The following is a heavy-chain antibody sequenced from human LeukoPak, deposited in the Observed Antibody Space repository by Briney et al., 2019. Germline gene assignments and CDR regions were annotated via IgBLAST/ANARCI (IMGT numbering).Heavy chain of an antibody. CDR2: ISSSGSTI. CDR3: AELGITMIGGV. V-gene: IGHV3-48*03. CDR1: GFPFSAYA. J-gene: IGHJ6*04. D-gene: IGHD3-10*02. Sequence: GGSLRLSCVASGFPFSAYAMGWVRQAPGKGLEWVSYISSSGSTIHYADSVKGRFTISRDNAKNSLYLQMNSLRAEDTAVYYCAELGITMIGGVWGKGTTVTISS.